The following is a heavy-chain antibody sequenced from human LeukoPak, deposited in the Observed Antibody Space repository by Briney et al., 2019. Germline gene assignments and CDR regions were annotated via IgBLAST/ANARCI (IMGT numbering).Heavy chain of an antibody. CDR3: ARVGSMDTAMVDY. D-gene: IGHD5-18*01. J-gene: IGHJ4*02. CDR2: IWYDGSKK. Sequence: SGMSLRLSCAASGFTFSGYGMHWVRQAPGKGLEWVAVIWYDGSKKYYADSVRGRFTISRDNFKNTLYLQMNSLRAEDTAVYFCARVGSMDTAMVDYWGQGTLVAVSS. V-gene: IGHV3-33*01. CDR1: GFTFSGYG.